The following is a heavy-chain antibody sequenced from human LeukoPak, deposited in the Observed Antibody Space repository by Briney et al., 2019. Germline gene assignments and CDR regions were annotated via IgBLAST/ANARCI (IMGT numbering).Heavy chain of an antibody. CDR2: IMYDGGSN. D-gene: IGHD6-6*01. Sequence: PAGSLRLPSSASAFTSISNDINCWRRPPARKRVGWAFIMYDGGSNYYADSVKGRLTISRDNSKNTLYLQMNSLRAEDTAVYYCAKNPLLTGSSSTPYYYYMDVWGKGTTVTVSS. CDR3: AKNPLLTGSSSTPYYYYMDV. V-gene: IGHV3-30*02. CDR1: AFTSISND. J-gene: IGHJ6*03.